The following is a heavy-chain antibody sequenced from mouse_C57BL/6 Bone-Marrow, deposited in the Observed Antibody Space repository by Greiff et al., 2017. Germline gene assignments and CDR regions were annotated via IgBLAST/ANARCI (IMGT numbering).Heavy chain of an antibody. CDR2: IHPNSGST. CDR1: GYTFTSYW. J-gene: IGHJ3*01. D-gene: IGHD1-1*01. CDR3: ARGDLRAWFAY. Sequence: QVQLQQSGAELVKPGASVKLSCKASGYTFTSYWMHWVKQRPGQGLEWIGMIHPNSGSTNYNEKFKSKATLTVDKSSSTAYMQLSSLTAEDSAVYYCARGDLRAWFAYWGQGTLVTVSA. V-gene: IGHV1-64*01.